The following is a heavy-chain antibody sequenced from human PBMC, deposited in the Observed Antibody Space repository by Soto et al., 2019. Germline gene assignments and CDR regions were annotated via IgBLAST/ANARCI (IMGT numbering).Heavy chain of an antibody. CDR1: GFTFSSYG. CDR2: ISYDGSNK. CDR3: ANDLAVTRYYGMDV. J-gene: IGHJ6*02. D-gene: IGHD4-17*01. Sequence: PGGSLRLSCAASGFTFSSYGMHWVRQAPGKGLEWVAVISYDGSNKYYADSVKGRFTISRDNSKNTLYLQMNSLRAEDTAVYYCANDLAVTRYYGMDVWGQGTTVTVSS. V-gene: IGHV3-30*18.